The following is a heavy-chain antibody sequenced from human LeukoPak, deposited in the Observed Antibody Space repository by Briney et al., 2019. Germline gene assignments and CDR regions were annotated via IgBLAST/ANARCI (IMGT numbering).Heavy chain of an antibody. Sequence: SETLSLTCTVSGGSIITYYLSWIRQPPGKGLEWIWYVHYSGSTRYSPSLKSRVTISVDTSKTQFSLKLTSVTAADTAVYYCATNSGDYYWYFALWGRGALVTVSS. CDR2: VHYSGST. V-gene: IGHV4-59*01. CDR1: GGSIITYY. D-gene: IGHD1-26*01. CDR3: ATNSGDYYWYFAL. J-gene: IGHJ2*01.